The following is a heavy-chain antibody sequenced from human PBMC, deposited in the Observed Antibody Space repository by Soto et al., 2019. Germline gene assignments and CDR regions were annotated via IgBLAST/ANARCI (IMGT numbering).Heavy chain of an antibody. J-gene: IGHJ6*03. CDR3: ATPGPYTTRGYYYYYMDV. D-gene: IGHD3-16*01. Sequence: GGSLRLSCAASGFTFSSYAMSWVRQAPGKGLEWVSAISGSGGSTYYADSVKGRFTISRDNSKNTLYLQMNSLRAEDTAVYYCATPGPYTTRGYYYYYMDVWGKGTTVTVSS. CDR1: GFTFSSYA. CDR2: ISGSGGST. V-gene: IGHV3-23*01.